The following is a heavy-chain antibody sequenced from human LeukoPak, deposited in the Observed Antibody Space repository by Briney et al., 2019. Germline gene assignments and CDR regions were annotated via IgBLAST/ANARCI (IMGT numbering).Heavy chain of an antibody. Sequence: GGSLRLSCAASGFTFSDYYMSWLRQAPGKGLEGVSYISSSGSTIYYADSVKGRFTISRDNAKNSLYLQMNSLRAEDTAVYYCARDQMKGIAAAGTGFDYWGQGTLVTVSS. CDR2: ISSSGSTI. CDR3: ARDQMKGIAAAGTGFDY. V-gene: IGHV3-11*01. CDR1: GFTFSDYY. J-gene: IGHJ4*02. D-gene: IGHD6-13*01.